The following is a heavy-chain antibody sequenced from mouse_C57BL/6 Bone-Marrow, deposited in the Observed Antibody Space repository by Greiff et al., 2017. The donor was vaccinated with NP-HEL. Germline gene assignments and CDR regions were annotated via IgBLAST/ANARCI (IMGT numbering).Heavy chain of an antibody. CDR3: ARRGYYCYYAMDY. Sequence: EVQRVESGPVLVKPGASVKMSCKASGYTFTDYYMNWVKQSHGKSLEWIGVINPYNGGTSYNQKFKGKATLTVDKSSSTAYMELNSLTSEDSAVYYCARRGYYCYYAMDYWGQGTSVTVSS. V-gene: IGHV1-19*01. CDR2: INPYNGGT. D-gene: IGHD2-12*01. J-gene: IGHJ4*01. CDR1: GYTFTDYY.